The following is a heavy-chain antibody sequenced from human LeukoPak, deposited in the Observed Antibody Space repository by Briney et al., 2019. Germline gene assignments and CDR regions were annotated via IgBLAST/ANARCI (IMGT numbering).Heavy chain of an antibody. CDR1: GYTFSSYG. CDR2: ISAYNGNT. J-gene: IGHJ4*02. Sequence: GASVKVSCKASGYTFSSYGISWVRQAPGQGLEWMGWISAYNGNTNYAQKLQGRVTVTTDTSTSTAYMELRSLRSDDTAVYYCASTQNSGSYPFDYWGQGTLVTVSS. V-gene: IGHV1-18*01. CDR3: ASTQNSGSYPFDY. D-gene: IGHD1-26*01.